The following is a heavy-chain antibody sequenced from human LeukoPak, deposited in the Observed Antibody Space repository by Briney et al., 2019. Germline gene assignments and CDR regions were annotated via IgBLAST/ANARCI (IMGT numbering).Heavy chain of an antibody. CDR2: ISGTGGSA. CDR1: GFTFNNYA. CDR3: AQAEKRESGHRFQH. J-gene: IGHJ1*01. V-gene: IGHV3-23*01. D-gene: IGHD3-3*01. Sequence: GGSLRLSCAASGFTFNNYAMNWVRQGPGEGLEWVSAISGTGGSAYYADSVKGRFTIPRDNSKNTLYLEMNSLRADDTAVYYCAQAEKRESGHRFQHWGQGILVTVSS.